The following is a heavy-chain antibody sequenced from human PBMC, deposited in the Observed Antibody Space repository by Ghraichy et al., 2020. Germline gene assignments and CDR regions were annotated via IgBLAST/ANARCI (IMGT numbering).Heavy chain of an antibody. CDR1: GFTFDDYA. CDR3: AKDKGWGELERLYDAFDI. D-gene: IGHD1-1*01. J-gene: IGHJ3*02. V-gene: IGHV3-9*01. CDR2: ISWNSGSI. Sequence: GGSLRLSCAASGFTFDDYAMHWVRQAPGKGLEWVSGISWNSGSIGYADSVKGRFTISRDNAKNSLYLQMNSLRAEDTALYYCAKDKGWGELERLYDAFDIWGQGTMVTVSS.